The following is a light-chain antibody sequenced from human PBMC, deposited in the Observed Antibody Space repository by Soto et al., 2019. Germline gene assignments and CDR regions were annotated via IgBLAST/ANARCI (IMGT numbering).Light chain of an antibody. J-gene: IGKJ2*01. CDR1: QSVSSY. CDR2: DAS. V-gene: IGKV3-11*01. Sequence: EIVLTQSPATLSLSPGERATLSCRASQSVSSYLAWYQQKPGQTPRLLIYDASNRATGIPARFSGSGSGTDFPLPISSLGPEDFAVYYCQQRSSGPRIFGRGTKLEIK. CDR3: QQRSSGPRI.